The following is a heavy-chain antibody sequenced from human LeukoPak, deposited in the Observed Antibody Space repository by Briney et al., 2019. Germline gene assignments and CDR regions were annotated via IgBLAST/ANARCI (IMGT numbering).Heavy chain of an antibody. Sequence: ASVKVSCKASGYTFSGYYMHWVRQAPGQGLEWMGWINPNSGGTNYAQKFQGRVTMTRDTSISTAYMELIRLRSADTAVYYCARVGRAFTARSSFFEYWGQGTLVTVSS. CDR3: ARVGRAFTARSSFFEY. CDR1: GYTFSGYY. D-gene: IGHD6-6*01. CDR2: INPNSGGT. V-gene: IGHV1-2*02. J-gene: IGHJ4*02.